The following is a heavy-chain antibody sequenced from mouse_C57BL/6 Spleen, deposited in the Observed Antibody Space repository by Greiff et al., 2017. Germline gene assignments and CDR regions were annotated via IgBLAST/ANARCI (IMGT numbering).Heavy chain of an antibody. Sequence: EVQVVESGPELVKPGASVKMSCKASGYTFTDYNMHWVKQSHGKSLEWIGYINPNNGGTSYNQKFKGKATLTVNKSSSTAYMELRSLTSEDSAVYYCARLNLLWLRGFDYWGQGTTLTVSS. J-gene: IGHJ2*01. V-gene: IGHV1-22*01. CDR1: GYTFTDYN. D-gene: IGHD2-2*01. CDR2: INPNNGGT. CDR3: ARLNLLWLRGFDY.